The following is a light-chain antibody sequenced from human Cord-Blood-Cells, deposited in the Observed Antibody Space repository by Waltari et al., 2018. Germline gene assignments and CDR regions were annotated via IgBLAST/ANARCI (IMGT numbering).Light chain of an antibody. V-gene: IGKV2-28*01. CDR3: MQALQTPNT. CDR1: QSLLHSNGYNY. Sequence: DIVMTQSPLSLPVTPGEPASISCRSSQSLLHSNGYNYLDWYLQNPWQSPKLLIYLGSNRASGVPDRFSGSGSGTDFTLKISRVEAEDVGVYYCMQALQTPNTFGQGTKLEIK. J-gene: IGKJ2*01. CDR2: LGS.